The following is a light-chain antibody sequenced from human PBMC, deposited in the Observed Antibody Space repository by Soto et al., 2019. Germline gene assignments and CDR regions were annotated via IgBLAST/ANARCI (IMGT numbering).Light chain of an antibody. Sequence: LTQPTSVSGSPGQSITISCTGNHNDIGTYDYVSWYQQHPGRAPRLLIHGVTTRPSGISDRFSASKSGLTASLTISGLQPEDEADYYCSSYTSSSTYVFGTGTKVTVL. V-gene: IGLV2-14*03. J-gene: IGLJ1*01. CDR1: HNDIGTYDY. CDR3: SSYTSSSTYV. CDR2: GVT.